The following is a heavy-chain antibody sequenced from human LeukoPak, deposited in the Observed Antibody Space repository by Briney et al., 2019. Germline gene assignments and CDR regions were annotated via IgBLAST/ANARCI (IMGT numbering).Heavy chain of an antibody. J-gene: IGHJ4*02. CDR3: AKDRLTIFGVGPHPLTYYFDY. CDR1: GFTFSSYA. D-gene: IGHD3-3*01. CDR2: ISGSGGST. Sequence: PRGSLRLSCAASGFTFSSYAMSWVRQAPGKGLEWVSAISGSGGSTYYADSVKGRFTISRDNSKNTLYLQMNSLRAEDTAVYYCAKDRLTIFGVGPHPLTYYFDYWGQGTLVTVSS. V-gene: IGHV3-23*01.